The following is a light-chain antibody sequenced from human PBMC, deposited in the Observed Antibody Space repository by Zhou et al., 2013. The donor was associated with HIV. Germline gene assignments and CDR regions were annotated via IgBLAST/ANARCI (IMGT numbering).Light chain of an antibody. Sequence: DIQMTQSPSTLSASVGDRVTITCRASQSVSSWLAWYQQKPGKAPKLLIYKASILETGVPSRFSGSGSGTEFTLTISSLQPDDLATYYCQQFKSYPWTFGQGTKVEIK. CDR3: QQFKSYPWT. V-gene: IGKV1-5*03. J-gene: IGKJ1*01. CDR1: QSVSSW. CDR2: KAS.